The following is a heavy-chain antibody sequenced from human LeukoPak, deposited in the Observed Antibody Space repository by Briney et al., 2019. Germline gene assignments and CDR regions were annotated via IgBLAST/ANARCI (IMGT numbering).Heavy chain of an antibody. Sequence: GASVEVSCKASGYTFTGSYMHWVRQAPGQGVEWMGWINPNSGGTNYAQKFQGRVTMTRDTSISTAYMELSRLRSDDTAVYYCAREGPGYGDYYFDYWGQGTLVTVSS. CDR1: GYTFTGSY. V-gene: IGHV1-2*02. CDR2: INPNSGGT. CDR3: AREGPGYGDYYFDY. D-gene: IGHD4-17*01. J-gene: IGHJ4*02.